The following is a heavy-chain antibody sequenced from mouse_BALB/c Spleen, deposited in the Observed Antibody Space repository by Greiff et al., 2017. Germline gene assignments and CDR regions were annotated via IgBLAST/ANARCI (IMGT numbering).Heavy chain of an antibody. CDR1: GFTFSSYG. CDR3: ARTYGNYVLAMDY. J-gene: IGHJ4*01. D-gene: IGHD2-10*02. Sequence: VQLKESGGDLVKPGGSLKLSCAASGFTFSSYGMSWVRQTPDKRLEWVATISSGGSYTYYPDSVKGRFTISRDNAKNTLYLQMSSLKSEDTAMYYCARTYGNYVLAMDYWGQGTSVTVSS. CDR2: ISSGGSYT. V-gene: IGHV5-6*01.